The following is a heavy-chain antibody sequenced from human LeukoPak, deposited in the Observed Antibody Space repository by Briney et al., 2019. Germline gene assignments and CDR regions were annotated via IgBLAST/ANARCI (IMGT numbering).Heavy chain of an antibody. CDR1: GFTFSSYW. J-gene: IGHJ4*02. D-gene: IGHD3-3*01. Sequence: GGSLRLSCAASGFTFSSYWMHWVRQAPGKGLEWVAVISYDGSNKYYADSVKGRFTISRDNSKNTLYLQMNSLRAEDTAVYYCARGSKYYDFWSGYYLFDYWGQGTLVTVSS. V-gene: IGHV3-30-3*01. CDR2: ISYDGSNK. CDR3: ARGSKYYDFWSGYYLFDY.